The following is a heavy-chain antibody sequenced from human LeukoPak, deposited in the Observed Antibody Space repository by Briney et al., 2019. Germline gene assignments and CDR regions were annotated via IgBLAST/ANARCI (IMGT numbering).Heavy chain of an antibody. CDR3: TTGYSNYLRYYYYYYMDV. CDR1: GFTFNKAW. D-gene: IGHD4-11*01. J-gene: IGHJ6*03. Sequence: GGSLRLSCAASGFTFNKAWMSWVRQAPGKGLEWVGRIKSKTDDGTTDYAAPVKGRFTISRDDLKETLYLQMNSLKTEDTAVYYCTTGYSNYLRYYYYYYMDVWGKGTTVTVSS. V-gene: IGHV3-15*01. CDR2: IKSKTDDGTT.